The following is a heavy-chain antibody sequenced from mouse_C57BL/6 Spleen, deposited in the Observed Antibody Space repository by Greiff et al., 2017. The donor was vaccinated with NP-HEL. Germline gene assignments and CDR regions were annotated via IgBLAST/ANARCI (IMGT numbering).Heavy chain of an antibody. CDR3: ARRTGVPDY. V-gene: IGHV1-54*01. CDR1: GYAFTNYL. Sequence: QVQLQQSGAELVRPGTSVKVSCKASGYAFTNYLIEWVKQRPGQGLAWIGVINPGSGGTNYNEKFKGKATLTADKSSSTAYMQLSSLTSEDSAVYFCARRTGVPDYWGQGTTLTVSS. J-gene: IGHJ2*01. CDR2: INPGSGGT.